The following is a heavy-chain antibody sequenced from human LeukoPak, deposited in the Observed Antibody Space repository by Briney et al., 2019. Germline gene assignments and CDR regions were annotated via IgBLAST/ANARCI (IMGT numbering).Heavy chain of an antibody. J-gene: IGHJ4*02. V-gene: IGHV3-21*01. D-gene: IGHD3-22*01. CDR1: GFTFSTYS. CDR2: ISSSSSYK. Sequence: GGSLRLSCAASGFTFSTYSMNWVRQAPGKGLEWVSSISSSSSYKYYADSVKGRFTISRDNAKNTLYLQMNSLRAEDTAVYYCARDRGNYYDSSGYLVYWGQGTLVTVSS. CDR3: ARDRGNYYDSSGYLVY.